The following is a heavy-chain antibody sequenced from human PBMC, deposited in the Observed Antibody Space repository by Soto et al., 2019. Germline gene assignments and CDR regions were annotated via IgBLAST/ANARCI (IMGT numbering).Heavy chain of an antibody. Sequence: GSLRLSCAASGFTFSSYGMHWVRQAPGKGLEWVAVIWYDGSNKYYADSVKGRFTISRDNSKNTLYLQMNSLRAEDTAVYYCARDAFEYSSSSADYWGQGTLVTVSS. J-gene: IGHJ4*02. CDR3: ARDAFEYSSSSADY. V-gene: IGHV3-33*01. CDR1: GFTFSSYG. D-gene: IGHD6-6*01. CDR2: IWYDGSNK.